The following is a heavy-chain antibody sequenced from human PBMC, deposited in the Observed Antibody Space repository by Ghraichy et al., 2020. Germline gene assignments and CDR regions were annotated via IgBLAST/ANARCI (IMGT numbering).Heavy chain of an antibody. V-gene: IGHV3-7*01. J-gene: IGHJ6*02. CDR1: GFTFSSYS. D-gene: IGHD6-19*01. CDR3: ARDVGSGWQNYGMDV. Sequence: GGSLRLSCAASGFTFSSYSMSWVRQAPGKGLEWVANIKEDGSEKYYVDSVKGRFTISRDNAKNSLYLQMNSLRAEDTAVYYCARDVGSGWQNYGMDVWGQGTTVTGSS. CDR2: IKEDGSEK.